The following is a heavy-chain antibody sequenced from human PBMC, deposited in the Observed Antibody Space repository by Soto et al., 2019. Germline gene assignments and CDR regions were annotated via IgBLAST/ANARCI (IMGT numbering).Heavy chain of an antibody. CDR2: IWYDGRNK. CDR1: EFIFSTYG. Sequence: QVQLVESGGGVVQPGRSLRLSCAASEFIFSTYGMHWVRQAPGKGVEWVAVIWYDGRNKYYADSVKGRFTISRDNSKTTLYLQMNSLRAEDTAVYYCARETSASSGVYWYCDLWGRGTLVTVSS. J-gene: IGHJ2*01. D-gene: IGHD3-22*01. CDR3: ARETSASSGVYWYCDL. V-gene: IGHV3-33*01.